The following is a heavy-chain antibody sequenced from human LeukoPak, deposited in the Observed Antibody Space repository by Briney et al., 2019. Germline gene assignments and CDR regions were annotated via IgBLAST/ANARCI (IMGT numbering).Heavy chain of an antibody. D-gene: IGHD2-2*01. CDR1: GFTFTIYA. J-gene: IGHJ4*02. V-gene: IGHV3-23*01. CDR3: AKSGSVPPDY. Sequence: GGSLRLSRAASGFTFTIYAMSWVRQSPGKGLEWVSSISDSGDRTYYADSVKGRFTISRDNSRNTLYLQVNSLRAEDTAVYYCAKSGSVPPDYWGQGTLVTVSS. CDR2: ISDSGDRT.